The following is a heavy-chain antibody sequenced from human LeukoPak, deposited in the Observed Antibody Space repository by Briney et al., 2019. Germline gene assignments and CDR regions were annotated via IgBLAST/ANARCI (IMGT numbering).Heavy chain of an antibody. Sequence: SETLPLTCTVSGGSISSSSYYWGWIRQPPGKGLEWIGSIYYSGSTYYNPSLKSRVTISVDTSKNQFSLKLRSVTAADTAVYYCARDSDIRPQHDAFDIWGQGTMVTVSS. CDR2: IYYSGST. CDR1: GGSISSSSYY. V-gene: IGHV4-39*07. D-gene: IGHD2-15*01. J-gene: IGHJ3*02. CDR3: ARDSDIRPQHDAFDI.